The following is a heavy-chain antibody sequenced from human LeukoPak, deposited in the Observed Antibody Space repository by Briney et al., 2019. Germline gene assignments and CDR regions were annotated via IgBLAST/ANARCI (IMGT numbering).Heavy chain of an antibody. CDR3: ARAAPLYFDY. J-gene: IGHJ4*02. Sequence: GGSLRLSCAASGFTFSSYSMNWVRQAPGKGVEWVSYISSSSSTIYYADSVKGRFTISRDNAKNSLYLQMNSLRAEDTAVYYCARAAPLYFDYWGQGTLVTVSS. V-gene: IGHV3-48*01. CDR2: ISSSSSTI. CDR1: GFTFSSYS.